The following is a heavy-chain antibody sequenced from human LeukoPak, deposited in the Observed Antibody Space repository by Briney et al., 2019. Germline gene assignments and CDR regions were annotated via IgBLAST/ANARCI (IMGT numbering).Heavy chain of an antibody. CDR3: AREVVAADNWFDP. D-gene: IGHD2-15*01. CDR2: ISSSSSYI. V-gene: IGHV3-21*01. Sequence: GGSLRLSCAASGFTFSSYSMNWVRQAPGKGLEWVSSISSSSSYIYYADSVKGRFTISRDNAKNSLYLQMNSLRAEDTAVYYCAREVVAADNWFDPWGQGTQVTVSS. J-gene: IGHJ5*02. CDR1: GFTFSSYS.